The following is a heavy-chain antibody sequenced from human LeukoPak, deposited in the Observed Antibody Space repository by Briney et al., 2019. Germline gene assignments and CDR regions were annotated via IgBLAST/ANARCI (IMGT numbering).Heavy chain of an antibody. CDR2: INPSGGST. J-gene: IGHJ4*02. CDR1: GYTFTSYY. Sequence: GASVKVSCKASGYTFTSYYMHWVRQAPGQGLEWMGIINPSGGSTSYAQKFHGRVTITADKSTSTAYMELTSLRSDDTAVYYCARDRDYYYGSGSYFYYWGQGTPVTVSS. CDR3: ARDRDYYYGSGSYFYY. D-gene: IGHD3-10*01. V-gene: IGHV1-46*01.